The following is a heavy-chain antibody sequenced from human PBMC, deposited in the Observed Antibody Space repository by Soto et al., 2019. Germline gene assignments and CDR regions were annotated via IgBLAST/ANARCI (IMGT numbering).Heavy chain of an antibody. CDR2: ISGYNGNT. CDR1: GYTFTSYG. D-gene: IGHD3-10*01. J-gene: IGHJ4*02. CDR3: ARTPLIMVRGHIIEPCDY. Sequence: GASVKVSCKASGYTFTSYGISWVRQAPGQGLEWVGWISGYNGNTNYAQKFQGRVTITRDTSARIAYMELSSLRSEDTAVYYCARTPLIMVRGHIIEPCDYWGQGTLVTVSS. V-gene: IGHV1-18*01.